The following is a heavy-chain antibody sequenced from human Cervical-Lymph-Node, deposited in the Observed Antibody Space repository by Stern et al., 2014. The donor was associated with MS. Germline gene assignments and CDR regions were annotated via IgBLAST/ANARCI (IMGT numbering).Heavy chain of an antibody. CDR3: ARELITIFGVVPYYYYGMDV. J-gene: IGHJ6*02. D-gene: IGHD3-3*01. CDR2: TRNKGNSYTP. CDR1: GFTFSDHY. V-gene: IGHV3-72*01. Sequence: EVQLLESGGGLVQPGGSLRLSCADSGFTFSDHYMDWVRQAPGKGLEWVGRTRNKGNSYTPEYAASVKGRFTISRDDSKNSLYLQMNSLKTEDTAVYYCARELITIFGVVPYYYYGMDVWGQGTTVTVSS.